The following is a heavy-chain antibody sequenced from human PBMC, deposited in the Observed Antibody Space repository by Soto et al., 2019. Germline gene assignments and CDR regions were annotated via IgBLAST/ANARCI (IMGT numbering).Heavy chain of an antibody. CDR2: ISWNSGSI. D-gene: IGHD3-16*01. Sequence: EVQLVESGGGLIQPGRSLRLSCAASGFTFVDYAMHWVRQPPGKGLEWVSTISWNSGSISYADSVRGRFTISRDNAKNALYLQMSSLRVEDTALYYCAKDHGGGPYFSYACMDVWGTGTRVTVS. J-gene: IGHJ6*03. V-gene: IGHV3-9*01. CDR1: GFTFVDYA. CDR3: AKDHGGGPYFSYACMDV.